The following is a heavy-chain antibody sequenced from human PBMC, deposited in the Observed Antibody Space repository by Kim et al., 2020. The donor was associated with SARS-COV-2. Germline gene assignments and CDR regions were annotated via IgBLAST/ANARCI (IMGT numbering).Heavy chain of an antibody. CDR2: T. D-gene: IGHD5-12*01. CDR3: ARGWLRLKFYY. Sequence: TTYAPKFQDRVTMTTDTSTSTLYMELSSLTSDDTGVYYCARGWLRLKFYYWGQGTPVTVSS. V-gene: IGHV1-46*01. J-gene: IGHJ4*02.